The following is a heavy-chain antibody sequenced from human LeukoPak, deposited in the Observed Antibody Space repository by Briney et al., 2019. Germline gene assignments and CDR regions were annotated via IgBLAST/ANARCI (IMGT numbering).Heavy chain of an antibody. CDR2: ITSERDGGTA. CDR1: GFTFSNVW. CDR3: TTGTRPMVRGVITEY. J-gene: IGHJ4*02. D-gene: IGHD3-10*01. V-gene: IGHV3-15*01. Sequence: PGGSLRLSCAVTGFTFSNVWMSWVRQAPGKGLEWIAHITSERDGGTADYAAPVKGRFTISRDDSKNTLYLQTNSLKTEDTALYYCTTGTRPMVRGVITEYWGQGTLVTVSS.